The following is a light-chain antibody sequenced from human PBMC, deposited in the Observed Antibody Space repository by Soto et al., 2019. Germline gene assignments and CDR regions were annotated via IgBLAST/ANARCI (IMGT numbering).Light chain of an antibody. CDR3: QQYGSSRT. CDR2: GES. CDR1: QSVSSSY. Sequence: EIVLTQSPGTLSLSPGERATLSCRASQSVSSSYLAWYQQKPGQAPRLLIYGESSRATGIPDRFSGSGSGTDFTLTISRLEPEDFAVYYCQQYGSSRTFGQGTKGEIK. V-gene: IGKV3-20*01. J-gene: IGKJ1*01.